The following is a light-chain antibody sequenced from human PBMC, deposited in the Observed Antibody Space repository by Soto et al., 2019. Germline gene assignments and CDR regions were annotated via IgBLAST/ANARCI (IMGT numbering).Light chain of an antibody. CDR3: QHYGTA. Sequence: DIQMTQSPSSLSASVGDRVTITCRASQSISSYLNWYQQKPGKAPKLLIYAASSLQSGVPSRFSGSGSGTDFTLTISRLESEDFAVYYCQHYGTAFGQGTKVDIK. CDR1: QSISSY. CDR2: AAS. J-gene: IGKJ1*01. V-gene: IGKV1-39*01.